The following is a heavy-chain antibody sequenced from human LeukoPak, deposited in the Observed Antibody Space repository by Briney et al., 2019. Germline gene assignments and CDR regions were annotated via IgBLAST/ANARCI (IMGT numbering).Heavy chain of an antibody. CDR3: ARNVRYGSGSFLLNY. CDR1: GFTFSSYA. J-gene: IGHJ4*02. CDR2: ISGSGGST. V-gene: IGHV3-23*01. Sequence: PGGSLRLSCAASGFTFSSYAMSWVRQAPGKGLEWVSAISGSGGSTYYADSVKGRFTISRDNSKNTLYLQMNSLRAEDTAVYYCARNVRYGSGSFLLNYWGQGTLVTVSS. D-gene: IGHD3-10*01.